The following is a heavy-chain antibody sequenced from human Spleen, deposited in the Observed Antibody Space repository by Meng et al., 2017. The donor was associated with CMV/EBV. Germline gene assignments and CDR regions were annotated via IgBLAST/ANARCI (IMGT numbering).Heavy chain of an antibody. CDR2: ISGSGGST. CDR3: ANRVGIGVAGNG. CDR1: GFTFSSYA. V-gene: IGHV3-23*01. J-gene: IGHJ4*02. D-gene: IGHD6-19*01. Sequence: GESLKISCAASGFTFSSYAMSWVRQAPGKGLEWVSAISGSGGSTYYADSVKGRFTISRDNSKNTLYLQMNSLRAEDTAVYYCANRVGIGVAGNGGGQGTLVTVSS.